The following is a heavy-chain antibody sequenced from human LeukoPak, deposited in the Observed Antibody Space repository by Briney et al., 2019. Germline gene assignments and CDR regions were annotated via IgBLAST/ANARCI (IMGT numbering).Heavy chain of an antibody. CDR2: IWYDGSNK. Sequence: GGSLRLSCAASGFTFSSYGMHWVRQAPGKGLEWVAVIWYDGSNKHYADSVKGRFTISRDKSKNTLYLQMNSLRAEDTAVYYCARDNDYGDYGIDYWGQGTLVTVSS. V-gene: IGHV3-33*01. J-gene: IGHJ4*02. CDR1: GFTFSSYG. CDR3: ARDNDYGDYGIDY. D-gene: IGHD4-17*01.